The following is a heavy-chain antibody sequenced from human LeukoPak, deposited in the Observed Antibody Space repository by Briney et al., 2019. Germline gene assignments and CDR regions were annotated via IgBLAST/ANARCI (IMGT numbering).Heavy chain of an antibody. D-gene: IGHD3-3*01. J-gene: IGHJ4*02. V-gene: IGHV3-7*01. CDR2: MRRDGNEI. CDR3: ARENSITIFGVVIQPRGYFDY. CDR1: GFTFSTYW. Sequence: GGSLRLSCSASGFTFSTYWMSWVRQAPGKGLEWVANMRRDGNEIYYLDSVRGRFTISRDNAKNSLYLQMNSLRAEDTAVYYCARENSITIFGVVIQPRGYFDYWGQGTLVTVSS.